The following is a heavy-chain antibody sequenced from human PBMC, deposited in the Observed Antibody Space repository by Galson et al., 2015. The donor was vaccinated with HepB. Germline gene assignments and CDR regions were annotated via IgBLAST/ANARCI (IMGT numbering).Heavy chain of an antibody. D-gene: IGHD3-9*01. J-gene: IGHJ3*02. CDR2: IGTAGDP. Sequence: SLRLSCAASGFTFSTYDMHWVRQTTGKGLEWVSAIGTAGDPYYPGSVKGRFTISRENAKNSLSLQMNGLRAGDTAVYYCARGRGGLQRRGSDGYFDWLFDAFDIWGQGTMVTVSS. CDR1: GFTFSTYD. V-gene: IGHV3-13*05. CDR3: ARGRGGLQRRGSDGYFDWLFDAFDI.